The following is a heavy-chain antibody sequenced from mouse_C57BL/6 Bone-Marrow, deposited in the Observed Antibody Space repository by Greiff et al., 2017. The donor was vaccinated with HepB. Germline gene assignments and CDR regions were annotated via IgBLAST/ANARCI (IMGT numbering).Heavy chain of an antibody. J-gene: IGHJ2*01. CDR2: IYPGDGDT. D-gene: IGHD2-4*01. CDR1: GYAFSSHW. Sequence: VQLQQSGAELVKPGASVKISCKASGYAFSSHWMNWVKQRPGKGLEWIGQIYPGDGDTNYNGKFKGKATLTADKSSSTAYMQLSSLTSEDSAVYFCARSVYYDYDRYFDYWGQGTTLTVSS. CDR3: ARSVYYDYDRYFDY. V-gene: IGHV1-80*01.